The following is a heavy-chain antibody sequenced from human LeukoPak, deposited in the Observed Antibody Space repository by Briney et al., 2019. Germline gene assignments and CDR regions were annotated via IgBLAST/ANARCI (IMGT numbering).Heavy chain of an antibody. Sequence: ATVKISCKASGYTFTDYYMHWVRQAPGQGLEWMGWISAYNGNTNYAQKLQGRVTMTTDTSTSTAYMELRSLRSDDTAVYYCARVLRRITMVRGDNWFDPWGQGTLVTVSS. V-gene: IGHV1-18*04. CDR2: ISAYNGNT. D-gene: IGHD3-10*01. J-gene: IGHJ5*02. CDR3: ARVLRRITMVRGDNWFDP. CDR1: GYTFTDYY.